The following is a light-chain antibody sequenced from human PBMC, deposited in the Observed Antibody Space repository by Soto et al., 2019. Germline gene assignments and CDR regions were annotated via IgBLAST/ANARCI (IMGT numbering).Light chain of an antibody. CDR2: AAS. CDR3: QNYNSAPYT. CDR1: LGISNY. J-gene: IGKJ2*01. V-gene: IGKV1-27*01. Sequence: DIQMTQSPSSLSASVGDRVTITCRSSLGISNYLSWYQQKPGKVPELLISAASTLQSGVPSRFSGSGSGTYFTLTISSLQPEDVATYYCQNYNSAPYTFGQGTKLEIK.